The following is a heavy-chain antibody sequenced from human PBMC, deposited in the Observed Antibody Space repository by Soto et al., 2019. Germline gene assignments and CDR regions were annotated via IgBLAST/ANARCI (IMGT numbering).Heavy chain of an antibody. V-gene: IGHV1-18*01. CDR1: GYTFTSYG. J-gene: IGHJ4*02. D-gene: IGHD6-25*01. CDR3: VREMWTLSGSQTFFDY. Sequence: QVQLVQSEGELRQPGASVTVSCRASGYTFTSYGIIWVRQAPGQGLEWMGYISPNSGATTYAQNLQGRLTLTTDTSTSTVYMELRSLRADDTAIYYCVREMWTLSGSQTFFDYWGLGALVTASS. CDR2: ISPNSGAT.